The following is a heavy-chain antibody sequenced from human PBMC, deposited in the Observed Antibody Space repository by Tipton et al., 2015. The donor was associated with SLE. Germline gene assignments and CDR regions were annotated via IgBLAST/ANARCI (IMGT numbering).Heavy chain of an antibody. CDR1: GGSISSYN. D-gene: IGHD3-10*01. Sequence: TLSHTCTVSGGSISSYNWSWNRQPPGKGLEWIGYIYYSGSTNYNPSLKSRVTISVDTSKNKFSLKLTSVTAADTAVYYCARTLWFGELLNWFDPWGQGTLVTVSS. CDR2: IYYSGST. CDR3: ARTLWFGELLNWFDP. J-gene: IGHJ5*02. V-gene: IGHV4-59*01.